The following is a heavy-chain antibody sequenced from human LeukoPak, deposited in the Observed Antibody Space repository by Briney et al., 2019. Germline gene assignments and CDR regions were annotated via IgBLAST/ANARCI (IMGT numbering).Heavy chain of an antibody. V-gene: IGHV4-59*11. D-gene: IGHD5-12*01. Sequence: SETLSLTCTVPGGSISSHYWSWIRQPPGKGLEWIGYIYYSGSTNYNPSLKSRVTISVDTSKNQFSLKLSSVTAADTAVYYCARGGPNSGYEYFDYWGQGTLVTVSS. CDR1: GGSISSHY. CDR2: IYYSGST. J-gene: IGHJ4*02. CDR3: ARGGPNSGYEYFDY.